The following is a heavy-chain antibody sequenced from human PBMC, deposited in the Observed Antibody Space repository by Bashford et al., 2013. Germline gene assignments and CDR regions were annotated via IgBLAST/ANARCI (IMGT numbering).Heavy chain of an antibody. CDR3: IRNLGEAVADGGN. D-gene: IGHD6-19*01. Sequence: VASVKVSCKASGGTFSSYVLSWMRQAPGQGLEWMGRVIPILDIANYEQRFYGRVTITADKSTSTAYMELSSLRSEDTAVYYCIRNLGEAVADGGNWGQGTLVTVSS. V-gene: IGHV1-69*04. CDR1: GGTFSSYV. J-gene: IGHJ4*02. CDR2: VIPILDIA.